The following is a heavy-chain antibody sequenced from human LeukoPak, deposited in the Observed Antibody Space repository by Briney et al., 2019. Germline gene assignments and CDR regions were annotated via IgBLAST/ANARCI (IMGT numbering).Heavy chain of an antibody. Sequence: QPGGSLRLSCAASGFTFSSSAMSWVRQAPGKVLEWVSSISGSGSGGSTYYADSVKGRFTISRDNSKNTLYLQMNSLRAEDTAVYYCAKSGYNRFDYWGQGTLVTVSS. CDR3: AKSGYNRFDY. CDR2: ISGSGSGGST. CDR1: GFTFSSSA. V-gene: IGHV3-23*01. J-gene: IGHJ4*02. D-gene: IGHD5-24*01.